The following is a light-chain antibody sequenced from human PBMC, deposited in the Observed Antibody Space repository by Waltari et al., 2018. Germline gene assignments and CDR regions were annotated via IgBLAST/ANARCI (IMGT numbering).Light chain of an antibody. J-gene: IGLJ2*01. CDR3: ALYMGSGIWV. V-gene: IGLV8-61*01. CDR1: SGSLSTTSY. CDR2: RAN. Sequence: QTVVSQEPSLSVSPGGSGTLTCALSSGSLSTTSYATWDQQTPGQAPRTRGYRANARSSGVPYRVSGSIHGETAALTITGAQADDESECDCALYMGSGIWVFGGETRLTVL.